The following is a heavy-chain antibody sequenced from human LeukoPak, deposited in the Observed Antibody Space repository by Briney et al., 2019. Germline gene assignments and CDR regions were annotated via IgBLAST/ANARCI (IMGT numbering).Heavy chain of an antibody. CDR3: ARDARTTVTTGLLDPDLYYGMDV. J-gene: IGHJ6*02. V-gene: IGHV1-18*01. D-gene: IGHD4-17*01. Sequence: ASVKVSCKASGYTFTSYGSSWVRQAPGQGLEWIGWISAYNGNTNYAQKLQGRVTMTTDTSTSTAYMELRSLRSDDTAVYYCARDARTTVTTGLLDPDLYYGMDVWGQGTTVTVSS. CDR2: ISAYNGNT. CDR1: GYTFTSYG.